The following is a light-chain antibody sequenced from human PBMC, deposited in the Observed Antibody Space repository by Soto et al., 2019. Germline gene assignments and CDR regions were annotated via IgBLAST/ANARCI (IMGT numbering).Light chain of an antibody. CDR2: AAS. V-gene: IGKV1-39*01. CDR3: EQSFITPPLT. CDR1: QSISSY. J-gene: IGKJ4*01. Sequence: DIQMTQSPSSLSASVGDRVTITCRASQSISSYLNWYQQKPGKAPKLLIYAASSLQSGVPSRFSGSGSGTDLTLTISSLQPEDFATYYCEQSFITPPLTFGGGTKVEIK.